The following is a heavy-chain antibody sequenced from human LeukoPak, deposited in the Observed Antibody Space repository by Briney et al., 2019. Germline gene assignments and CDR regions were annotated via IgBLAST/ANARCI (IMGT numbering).Heavy chain of an antibody. V-gene: IGHV5-51*01. J-gene: IGHJ4*02. CDR2: IYPGDSDT. CDR1: GCSFTSYW. D-gene: IGHD6-19*01. CDR3: ARRGATVAGTIYFDY. Sequence: GEFLQISCKGSGCSFTSYWIGWVRQMPGKGLEWMGIIYPGDSDTRYSPSFQGQVTISADKSISTAYLQWSSLKASDTAMYYCARRGATVAGTIYFDYWGQGTLVTVSS.